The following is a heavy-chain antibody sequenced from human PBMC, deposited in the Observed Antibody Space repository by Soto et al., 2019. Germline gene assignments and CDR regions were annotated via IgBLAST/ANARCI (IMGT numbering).Heavy chain of an antibody. CDR1: GGSISGYY. V-gene: IGHV4-59*01. CDR2: MYNTGST. Sequence: SETLSLTCTVSGGSISGYYWSWIRQPPGKGLEWIGYMYNTGSTVYNPSFKSRVTISVDTSKNQFSLKLNSVTAADTAVYCCARDLWGYCGTDCYPLDVWGQGTTVTAP. CDR3: ARDLWGYCGTDCYPLDV. D-gene: IGHD2-21*02. J-gene: IGHJ6*02.